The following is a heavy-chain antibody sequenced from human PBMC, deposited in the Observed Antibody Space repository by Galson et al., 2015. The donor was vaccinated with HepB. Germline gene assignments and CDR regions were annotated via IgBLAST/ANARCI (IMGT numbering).Heavy chain of an antibody. CDR2: INPGKGDT. V-gene: IGHV1-2*02. CDR1: GYILTAHF. D-gene: IGHD1-26*01. Sequence: SVKVSCKASGYILTAHFIQWVRQAPGQGLEYMGWINPGKGDTSYAQKFQGRVTMTRDTSVSTAYLELNSLRSDDTATYYCARYVRYRGGDSVYGLDVWGQGTTVTVSS. CDR3: ARYVRYRGGDSVYGLDV. J-gene: IGHJ6*02.